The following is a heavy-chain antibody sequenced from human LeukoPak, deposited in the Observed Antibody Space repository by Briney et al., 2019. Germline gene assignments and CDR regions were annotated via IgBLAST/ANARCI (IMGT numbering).Heavy chain of an antibody. D-gene: IGHD3-16*01. CDR2: ISYDGSNK. CDR3: ARDYDYVWGSTLGDAFDI. J-gene: IGHJ3*02. Sequence: PGGSLRLSCAASGFTFSSYAMHWVRQAPGKGLEWVAVISYDGSNKYYADSVKGRFTISRDNAKNSLYLQMNSLRAEDTAVYYCARDYDYVWGSTLGDAFDIWGQGTMVTVTS. CDR1: GFTFSSYA. V-gene: IGHV3-30-3*01.